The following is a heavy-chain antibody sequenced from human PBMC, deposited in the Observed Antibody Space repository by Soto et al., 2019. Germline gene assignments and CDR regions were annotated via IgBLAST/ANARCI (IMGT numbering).Heavy chain of an antibody. D-gene: IGHD2-2*01. J-gene: IGHJ3*02. CDR2: ISWNSASI. Sequence: EVQLVESGGGLVQPGRSLSLSCAASGFTFDDYAMHWVRQAPGKGLEWVSGISWNSASIGYADSVKGRFTISRDNAKISLYLQMNSLRDEDTALYYCAGRYQLVIGGAFAIGGQGTMVTVSS. CDR3: AGRYQLVIGGAFAI. V-gene: IGHV3-9*01. CDR1: GFTFDDYA.